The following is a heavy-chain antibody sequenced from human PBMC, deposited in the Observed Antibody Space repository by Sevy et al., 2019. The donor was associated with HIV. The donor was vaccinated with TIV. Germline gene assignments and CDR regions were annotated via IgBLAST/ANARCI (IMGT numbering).Heavy chain of an antibody. CDR3: AREWHSSFYY. CDR1: GFSFSSYW. V-gene: IGHV3-7*01. J-gene: IGHJ4*02. Sequence: GGSLRLSCAASGFSFSSYWMSWLRQAPGKGLEWVASIKQDGSEKYYVDSLKGRFSISKDNAKNSLYLQMNSLRVEDTAIYFCAREWHSSFYYWGQGTLVTVSS. CDR2: IKQDGSEK. D-gene: IGHD6-6*01.